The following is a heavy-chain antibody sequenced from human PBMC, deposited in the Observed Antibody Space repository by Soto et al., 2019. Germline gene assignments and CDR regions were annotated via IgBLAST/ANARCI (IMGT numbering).Heavy chain of an antibody. D-gene: IGHD2-8*02. CDR2: IYHSGNT. Sequence: QVQLQESGPGLVKPSQTLSLTCTVSGDSISSDGYYWSWIRQHPGKGLEWIGYIYHSGNTYYNPSLKRRVTRTAGTSKNHASRKVRSVTSADTALYYCAREAAGEGMDVWSQGTTVTVS. J-gene: IGHJ6*02. CDR3: AREAAGEGMDV. V-gene: IGHV4-31*03. CDR1: GDSISSDGYY.